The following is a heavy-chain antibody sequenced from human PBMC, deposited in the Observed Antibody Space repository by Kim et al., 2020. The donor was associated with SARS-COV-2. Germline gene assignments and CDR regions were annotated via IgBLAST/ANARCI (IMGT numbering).Heavy chain of an antibody. D-gene: IGHD6-13*01. Sequence: GGALRLSCAASGFTISDYYMTWLRQAPGKGLEWLAYISGSGTTIFSADSVKGRFTISRDNTKNSLFLQMNSLRDEDTAVYYCARVFVMGIATWWLDSWG. V-gene: IGHV3-11*01. CDR2: ISGSGTTI. CDR1: GFTISDYY. J-gene: IGHJ5*01. CDR3: ARVFVMGIATWWLDS.